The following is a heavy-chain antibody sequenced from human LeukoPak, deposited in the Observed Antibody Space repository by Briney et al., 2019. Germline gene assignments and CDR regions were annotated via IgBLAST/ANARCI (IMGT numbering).Heavy chain of an antibody. J-gene: IGHJ3*02. D-gene: IGHD2-2*01. CDR1: GGTFSSYA. Sequence: SVKVSCRASGGTFSSYAISWVRQAPGQGLEWMGGIIPIFGTANYAQKFQGRVTITADESTSTAYMELSSLRSEDTAVYYCASILHYCSSTSCHNDAFDIWGQGTMVTVSS. CDR3: ASILHYCSSTSCHNDAFDI. V-gene: IGHV1-69*01. CDR2: IIPIFGTA.